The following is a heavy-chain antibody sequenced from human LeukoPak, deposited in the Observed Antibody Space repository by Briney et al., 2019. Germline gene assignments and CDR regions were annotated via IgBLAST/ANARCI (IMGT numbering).Heavy chain of an antibody. CDR1: GGSFSGYY. D-gene: IGHD6-13*01. CDR2: IYYSGST. CDR3: ARQEQQLIYNWFDP. V-gene: IGHV4-59*01. J-gene: IGHJ5*02. Sequence: SETLSLTCAVYGGSFSGYYWSWIRQPPGKGLEWIGYIYYSGSTNYNPSLKSRVTISVDTSKNQFSLKLSSVTAADTAVYYCARQEQQLIYNWFDPWGQGTLVTVSS.